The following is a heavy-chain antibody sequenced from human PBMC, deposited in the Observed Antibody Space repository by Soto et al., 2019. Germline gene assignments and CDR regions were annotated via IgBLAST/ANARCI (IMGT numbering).Heavy chain of an antibody. J-gene: IGHJ6*02. CDR2: ISGSGGST. CDR3: ASKPHGMDV. V-gene: IGHV3-23*01. CDR1: GFTFSSYA. Sequence: LRLSCAASGFTFSSYAMSWVRQALGKGLEWVSAISGSGGSTYYADSVKGRFTISRDNSKNTLYLQMNSLRAEDTAVYYCASKPHGMDVWGQGTTVTVSS.